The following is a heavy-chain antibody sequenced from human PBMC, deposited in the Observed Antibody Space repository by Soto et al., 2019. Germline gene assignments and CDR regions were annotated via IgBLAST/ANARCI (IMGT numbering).Heavy chain of an antibody. CDR2: IIPIFGTA. J-gene: IGHJ4*02. CDR3: ARSGFPGIEAY. Sequence: SVKGSCKASGGTFSIYAISWVRQAPGQGLEWMGGIIPIFGTANYAQKFQGRVTITADESTSTAYMELSSLRSEDAAVYYCARSGFPGIEAYWGQGTLVTVSS. D-gene: IGHD6-13*01. CDR1: GGTFSIYA. V-gene: IGHV1-69*13.